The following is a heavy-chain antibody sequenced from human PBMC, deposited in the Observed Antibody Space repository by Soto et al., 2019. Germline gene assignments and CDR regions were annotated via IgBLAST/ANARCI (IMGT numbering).Heavy chain of an antibody. CDR1: GGSFSGYY. V-gene: IGHV4-34*01. CDR2: INHSGST. Sequence: QVQLQQWGAGLLKPSETLSLTCAVYGGSFSGYYWSWIRQPPGKGLEWIGEINHSGSTNYNPSLKSRVTISVDTSKNQFSLKLSSVAAADAAVYYCARGPGTPTCSGGSCYQMNFDYWGRGTLVTVSS. D-gene: IGHD2-15*01. J-gene: IGHJ4*02. CDR3: ARGPGTPTCSGGSCYQMNFDY.